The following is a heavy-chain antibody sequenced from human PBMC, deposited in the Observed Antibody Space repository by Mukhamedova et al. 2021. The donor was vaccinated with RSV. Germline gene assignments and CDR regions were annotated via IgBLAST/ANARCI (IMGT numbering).Heavy chain of an antibody. Sequence: VTISVDTSKNQFSLKLSSVTAADTAVYYCARVGKNYYYYYMDVWGQGTTVTVSS. CDR3: ARVGKNYYYYYMDV. J-gene: IGHJ6*03. V-gene: IGHV4-30-2*05.